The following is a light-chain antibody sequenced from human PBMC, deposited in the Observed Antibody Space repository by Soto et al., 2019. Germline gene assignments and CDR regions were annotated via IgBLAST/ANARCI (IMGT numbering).Light chain of an antibody. CDR1: GSDVGDSSH. Sequence: QSALTQPRSVSGSPGQSVTISCTATGSDVGDSSHVSWYQLHPGKAPKLMIYEVNNRPSGVPDRFSGSKSGSTASLTISGLQAEDEADYYCSSYAGSNNFPYVFGTGTKLTVL. J-gene: IGLJ1*01. V-gene: IGLV2-11*01. CDR3: SSYAGSNNFPYV. CDR2: EVN.